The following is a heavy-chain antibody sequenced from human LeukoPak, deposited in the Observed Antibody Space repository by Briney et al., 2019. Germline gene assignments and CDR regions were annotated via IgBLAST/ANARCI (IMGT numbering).Heavy chain of an antibody. J-gene: IGHJ4*02. CDR1: GFTFSSYR. CDR3: TTEGWTSYDILTGSGVC. CDR2: ISSSSSTI. V-gene: IGHV3-48*01. D-gene: IGHD3-9*01. Sequence: PGGSLRLSCAASGFTFSSYRMNWVRQAPGKGLEWVSYISSSSSTIYYADSVKGRFTISRDNAKNSLYLQMNSLRAEDTAVYYCTTEGWTSYDILTGSGVCWGQGTLVTVSS.